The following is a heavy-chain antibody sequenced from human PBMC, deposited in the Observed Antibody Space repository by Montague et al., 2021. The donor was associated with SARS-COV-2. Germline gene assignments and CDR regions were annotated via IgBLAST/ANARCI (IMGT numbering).Heavy chain of an antibody. V-gene: IGHV4-61*01. J-gene: IGHJ6*02. D-gene: IGHD3-9*01. CDR3: ARAIFNTYDAICTGYYETPCGMDV. CDR2: IYYSGST. Sequence: SETLSLTCTVSGGSISSGSYYWRWIRQPPGKGLEWIGYIYYSGSTYYNPSLKSRVTISVDTSKNQFSLKLSSVTAADTAVYYCARAIFNTYDAICTGYYETPCGMDVWGQGTTVTVSS. CDR1: GGSISSGSYY.